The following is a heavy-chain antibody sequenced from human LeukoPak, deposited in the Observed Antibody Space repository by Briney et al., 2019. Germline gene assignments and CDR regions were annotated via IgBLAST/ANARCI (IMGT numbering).Heavy chain of an antibody. CDR2: IRYDGSNK. CDR3: AKDRVLRYFDWLFDLDY. CDR1: GFTFINYA. V-gene: IGHV3-30*02. J-gene: IGHJ4*02. D-gene: IGHD3-9*01. Sequence: GGSLRLSCAASGFTFINYAMSWVRQAPGKGLEWVAFIRYDGSNKYYADSVKGRFTISRDNSTNTLYLQMNSLRAEDTAVYYCAKDRVLRYFDWLFDLDYWGQGTLVTVSS.